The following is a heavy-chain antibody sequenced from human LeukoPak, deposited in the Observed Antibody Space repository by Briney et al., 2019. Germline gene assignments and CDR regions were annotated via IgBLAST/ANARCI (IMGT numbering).Heavy chain of an antibody. V-gene: IGHV1-8*01. CDR1: GYSFTSYD. J-gene: IGHJ6*02. CDR3: ARGNDEFYGTDG. Sequence: ASVKFSCRASGYSFTSYDINWVRQATGQGLEWMGWMNPNSGYTGYAQKFQGRVTFTRDTSIITAYMGLGGLRSDDTAVYYCARGNDEFYGTDGWGRGTTVTVSS. CDR2: MNPNSGYT. D-gene: IGHD1-1*01.